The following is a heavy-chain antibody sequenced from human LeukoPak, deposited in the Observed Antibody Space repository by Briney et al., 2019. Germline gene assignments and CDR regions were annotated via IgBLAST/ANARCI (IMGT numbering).Heavy chain of an antibody. CDR1: GYSFTSYG. Sequence: ASVKVSCKASGYSFTSYGITWVRQAPGQGLEWMGWISTYDGNANYAQKLQGRVTMTTDTSTITSYMELRSLRSDDTAVYYCARAPSGFTYGPGDHWGQGTLVTVSS. D-gene: IGHD5-18*01. CDR3: ARAPSGFTYGPGDH. CDR2: ISTYDGNA. V-gene: IGHV1-18*01. J-gene: IGHJ4*02.